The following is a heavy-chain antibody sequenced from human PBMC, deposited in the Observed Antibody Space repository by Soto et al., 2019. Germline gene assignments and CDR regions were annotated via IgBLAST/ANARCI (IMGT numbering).Heavy chain of an antibody. CDR3: ARARVPYSSTWYRYDYYGMDI. CDR2: IHYSGNT. V-gene: IGHV4-31*03. J-gene: IGHJ6*02. CDR1: GDSISSSSYY. Sequence: SETLSLTCTVSGDSISSSSYYWSWIRQHPGKGLEWIGYIHYSGNTRYNPSLKSRLTISVDTSKNQFSLMLSSLTAADTAVYFCARARVPYSSTWYRYDYYGMDIWGQGNTVTVSS. D-gene: IGHD6-13*01.